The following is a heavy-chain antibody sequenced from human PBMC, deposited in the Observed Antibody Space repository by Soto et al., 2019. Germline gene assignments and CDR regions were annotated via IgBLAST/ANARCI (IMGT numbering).Heavy chain of an antibody. J-gene: IGHJ6*04. V-gene: IGHV3-49*04. D-gene: IGHD3-10*01. CDR2: MRSKTFGGTT. Sequence: GGYLRLSSTASRFTFGDDGMSWVRQAPGKGVEWLGFMRSKTFGGTTEYAASVRGRFTVSRDNSRGIAYLQMNSLSSEDTAIYYCTRSPVRLVHGTYYYDGMDGWGNGTTGTVSS. CDR1: RFTFGDDG. CDR3: TRSPVRLVHGTYYYDGMDG.